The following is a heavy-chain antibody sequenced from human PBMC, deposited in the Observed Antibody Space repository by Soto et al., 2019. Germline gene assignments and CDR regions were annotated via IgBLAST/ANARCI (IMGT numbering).Heavy chain of an antibody. CDR3: VIGSHTVSELLHFDS. V-gene: IGHV1-69*06. D-gene: IGHD1-26*01. CDR2: IIPIFRTT. CDR1: GDTFSSYD. Sequence: QVQLVQSGAEVKKPGSSVKFSCKASGDTFSSYDISWVRQAPGQGLEWMGGIIPIFRTTNYAQKFRGRVAITADKSTSTAYMELISLTSEDTAVYYCVIGSHTVSELLHFDSWGQGTLVTVSS. J-gene: IGHJ4*02.